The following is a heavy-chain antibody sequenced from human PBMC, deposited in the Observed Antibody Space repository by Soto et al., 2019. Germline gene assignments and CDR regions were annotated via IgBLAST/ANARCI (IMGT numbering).Heavy chain of an antibody. CDR3: ARLQAAAGDNDLTFDY. D-gene: IGHD6-13*01. V-gene: IGHV4-34*01. CDR2: ISHSGST. CDR1: GGSFSGYY. Sequence: PSETLSLTCAVYGGSFSGYYWSWIRQPPGKGLEWIGEISHSGSTNYNPPLKSRVTILVDTTKNQFSLKVTSVTAADTAVYYCARLQAAAGDNDLTFDYWGQGTLVTVSS. J-gene: IGHJ4*02.